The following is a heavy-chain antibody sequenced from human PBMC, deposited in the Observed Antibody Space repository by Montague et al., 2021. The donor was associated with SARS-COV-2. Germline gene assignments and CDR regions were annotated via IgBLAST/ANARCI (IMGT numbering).Heavy chain of an antibody. D-gene: IGHD7-27*01. V-gene: IGHV3-9*01. J-gene: IGHJ6*03. CDR1: GFSFGDYA. CDR2: VWCYGGGM. CDR3: AKDTKWGFYSVDV. Sequence: SLRLSCAASGFSFGDYAMHWVRQAPGKGLEWVAGVWCYGGGMRYADSVKGRFTISRDNSKNSLYLHMNSLRDEDTALYYCAKDTKWGFYSVDVWGKGTTVTVSS.